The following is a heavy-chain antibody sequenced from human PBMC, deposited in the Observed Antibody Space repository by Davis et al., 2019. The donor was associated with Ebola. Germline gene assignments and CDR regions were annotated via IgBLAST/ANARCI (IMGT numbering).Heavy chain of an antibody. J-gene: IGHJ6*02. Sequence: GESLKISCATSGFTFSDNSMSWIRQAPGRGLEWVSYVSRDGSDVSYGDSVKGRFTISRDNAKNSLYLQMNSLRAEDTAVYYCARESWSGYYALDYYYYGMDVWGQGTTVTVS. CDR2: VSRDGSDV. CDR3: ARESWSGYYALDYYYYGMDV. CDR1: GFTFSDNS. D-gene: IGHD3-3*01. V-gene: IGHV3-11*04.